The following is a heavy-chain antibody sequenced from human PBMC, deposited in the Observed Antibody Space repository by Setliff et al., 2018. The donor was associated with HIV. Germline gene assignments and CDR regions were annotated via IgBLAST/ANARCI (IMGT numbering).Heavy chain of an antibody. Sequence: SETLSLTCTLSGGSISESNLYWGWIRQAPGRGLEWIGSINYSGTTYYNPSLKSRVSVDMDTSKKRFSLKMTSVTAADTAVYYCACGAAAGTDYYYYYYMDVWGKGTTVTVSS. CDR2: INYSGTT. D-gene: IGHD6-13*01. CDR3: ACGAAAGTDYYYYYYMDV. J-gene: IGHJ6*03. V-gene: IGHV4-39*01. CDR1: GGSISESNLY.